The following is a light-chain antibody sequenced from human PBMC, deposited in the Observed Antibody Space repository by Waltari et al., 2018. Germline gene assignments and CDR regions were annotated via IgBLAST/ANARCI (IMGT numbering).Light chain of an antibody. Sequence: EIVMTQSQATLSWSPGERATLSCRASQRISSNLPWYQQKPGQAPRLLIYAASTRATGIPARFSGSGSGTEFTLTISSLQPEDFAIYYCQQYNNWPFAFGQGTKLEVK. V-gene: IGKV3-15*01. CDR3: QQYNNWPFA. J-gene: IGKJ2*01. CDR2: AAS. CDR1: QRISSN.